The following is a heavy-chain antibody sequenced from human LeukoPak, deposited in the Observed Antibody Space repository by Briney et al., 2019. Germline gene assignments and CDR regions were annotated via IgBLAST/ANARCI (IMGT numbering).Heavy chain of an antibody. D-gene: IGHD3-10*01. J-gene: IGHJ4*02. CDR3: ARGTTIVRGVSPVCFDY. CDR1: GDPFSSSNYY. CDR2: IYYSGST. Sequence: SVTLSLTCTVSGDPFSSSNYYWGWIPQPPGKGLEWFGSIYYSGSTYYNPSLKCRVTISVDTSKNQFSLKLSSVTAADTAVYYCARGTTIVRGVSPVCFDYWGQGTLVTVSS. V-gene: IGHV4-39*07.